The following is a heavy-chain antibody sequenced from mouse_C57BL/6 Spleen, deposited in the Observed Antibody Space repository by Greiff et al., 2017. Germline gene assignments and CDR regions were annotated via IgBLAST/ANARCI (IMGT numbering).Heavy chain of an antibody. Sequence: QVQLQQPGAELVMPGASVKLSCKASGYTFTSYWMHWVKQRPGQGLEWIGEIDPSDSYPNYNQKFKGKSTLTVDKSSSTAYMQLSSLTSEDSAVYYCARSVYYYGSSYGYVDGWGTGTTGTVSS. CDR3: ARSVYYYGSSYGYVDG. CDR1: GYTFTSYW. CDR2: IDPSDSYP. V-gene: IGHV1-69*01. J-gene: IGHJ1*03. D-gene: IGHD1-1*01.